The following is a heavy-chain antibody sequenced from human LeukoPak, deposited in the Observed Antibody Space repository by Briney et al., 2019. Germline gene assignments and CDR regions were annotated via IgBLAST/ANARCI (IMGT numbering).Heavy chain of an antibody. V-gene: IGHV3-11*01. D-gene: IGHD1-14*01. CDR3: ARARRYS. Sequence: LSLTCTVSGGSISSGGYYWSWIRQHPGKGLEWVSYISSSGSTIYYADSVKGRFTISRDNAKNSLYLQMNSLGAEDTAVYYCARARRYSWGQGTLVTVSS. CDR2: ISSSGSTI. CDR1: GGSISSGGYY. J-gene: IGHJ5*02.